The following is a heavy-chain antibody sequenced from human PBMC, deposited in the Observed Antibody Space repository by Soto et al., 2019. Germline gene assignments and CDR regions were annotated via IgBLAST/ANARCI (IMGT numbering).Heavy chain of an antibody. CDR1: GGTFSSYA. D-gene: IGHD5-12*01. CDR2: IIPIFGTA. CDR3: ASARGSLGTVIDSGLAEYFQH. Sequence: SVKVSCKASGGTFSSYAISWVRQAPGQGLEWMGGIIPIFGTANYAQKFQGRVTITADESTSTAYMELSSLRSEDTAVYYCASARGSLGTVIDSGLAEYFQHWGQGTLVTVSS. J-gene: IGHJ1*01. V-gene: IGHV1-69*13.